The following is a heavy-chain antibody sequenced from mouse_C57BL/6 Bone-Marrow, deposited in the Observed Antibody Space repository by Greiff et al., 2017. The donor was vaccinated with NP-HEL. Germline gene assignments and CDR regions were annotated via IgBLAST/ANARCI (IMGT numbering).Heavy chain of an antibody. CDR1: GFTFSSYA. D-gene: IGHD1-1*01. CDR3: TRDLPYYDGSSYVPNWAWFAY. CDR2: ISSGGDYI. J-gene: IGHJ3*01. V-gene: IGHV5-9-1*02. Sequence: DVKLVESGEGLVKPGGSLKLSCAASGFTFSSYAMSWVRQTPEKRLEWVAYISSGGDYIYYADTVKGRFTISRDNARNTLYLQMSSLKSEDTAMYYCTRDLPYYDGSSYVPNWAWFAYWGQGTLVTVSA.